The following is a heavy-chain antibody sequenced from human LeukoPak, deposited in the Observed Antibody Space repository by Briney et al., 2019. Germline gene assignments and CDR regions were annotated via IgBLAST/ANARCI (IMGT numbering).Heavy chain of an antibody. Sequence: GGSLRLSCAASGFTFSRYWMHWVRQAPGKGLVWVSRINSDGSDTTYADSVKGRFTISRDNAKNTLYLQVNSLRAEDTAVYYCLSGSWYFDYWGQETPVTVSS. CDR2: INSDGSDT. D-gene: IGHD6-19*01. V-gene: IGHV3-74*03. J-gene: IGHJ4*02. CDR3: LSGSWYFDY. CDR1: GFTFSRYW.